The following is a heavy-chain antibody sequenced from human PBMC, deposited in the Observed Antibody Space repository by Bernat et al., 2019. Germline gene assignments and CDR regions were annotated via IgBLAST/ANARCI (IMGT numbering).Heavy chain of an antibody. V-gene: IGHV3-30-3*01. J-gene: IGHJ5*02. Sequence: QVQLVESGGDVVQPGRSLRLSCAASGFTFSSYTLHWVRQAPGKGLEWVAVISYDGSNKYYADSVKGRFTISRDNSKNTLYLQMNSLRTEDTAVYYCARERTGIAADGTVNWFDPWGQGTLVTVSS. D-gene: IGHD6-13*01. CDR3: ARERTGIAADGTVNWFDP. CDR1: GFTFSSYT. CDR2: ISYDGSNK.